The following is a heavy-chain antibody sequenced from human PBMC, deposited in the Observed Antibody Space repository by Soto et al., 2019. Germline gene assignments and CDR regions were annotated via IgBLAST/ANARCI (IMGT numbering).Heavy chain of an antibody. Sequence: PSETLSLTCAVYGGSFSGYYWSWIRQPPGKGLEWIGEINHSGSTNYNPSLKSRVTISVDTSKNQFSLKLSSVTAADTAVYYCARGAITLVRGVIISYYYYYYGMDVWGQGTTVTV. CDR2: INHSGST. CDR1: GGSFSGYY. J-gene: IGHJ6*02. V-gene: IGHV4-34*01. CDR3: ARGAITLVRGVIISYYYYYYGMDV. D-gene: IGHD3-10*01.